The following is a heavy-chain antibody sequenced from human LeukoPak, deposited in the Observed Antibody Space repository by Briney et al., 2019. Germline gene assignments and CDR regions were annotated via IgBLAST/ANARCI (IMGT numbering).Heavy chain of an antibody. Sequence: SETLSLTCTVSGGSISSGGYYWSWIRQPPGKGLEWIGYIYHSGSTYYNPSLKSRVTISVDTSKNQFSLKLSSVTAADTAVYYCARAGYSSAWYVTTWGQGTLVTVSS. D-gene: IGHD6-13*01. CDR3: ARAGYSSAWYVTT. J-gene: IGHJ5*02. CDR2: IYHSGST. CDR1: GGSISSGGYY. V-gene: IGHV4-30-2*01.